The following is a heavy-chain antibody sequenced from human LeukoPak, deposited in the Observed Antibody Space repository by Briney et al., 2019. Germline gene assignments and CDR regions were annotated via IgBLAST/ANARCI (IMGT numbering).Heavy chain of an antibody. V-gene: IGHV5-51*01. D-gene: IGHD3-10*01. CDR2: IHPGDSDT. CDR1: GYTFSSYW. CDR3: SRRGVGSDDY. J-gene: IGHJ4*02. Sequence: GESLKISCKSSGYTFSSYWIGWVRQMPRKGLEWMGIIHPGDSDTRYSPSFQGQVTISADKSTSTVYLQWSSLKASDSAMYYCSRRGVGSDDYWGQGTLLIVSS.